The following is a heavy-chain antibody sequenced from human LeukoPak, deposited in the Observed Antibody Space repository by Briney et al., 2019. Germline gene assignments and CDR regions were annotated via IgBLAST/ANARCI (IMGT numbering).Heavy chain of an antibody. J-gene: IGHJ4*02. D-gene: IGHD3-22*01. Sequence: SETLSLTCTVSGYSISSGYYWGWIRQPPGKGLECIGNIYHSGSTYYNPSLKSRVTISVDTSKNQFSLKLSSVTAADTAVFYCARAPLYHYDSSGYLFDYWGQGTLVTVSS. CDR3: ARAPLYHYDSSGYLFDY. CDR1: GYSISSGYY. CDR2: IYHSGST. V-gene: IGHV4-38-2*02.